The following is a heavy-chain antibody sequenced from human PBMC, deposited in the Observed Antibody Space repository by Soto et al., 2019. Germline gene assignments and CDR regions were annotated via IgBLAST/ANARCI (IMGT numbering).Heavy chain of an antibody. CDR1: GFSLSTRGVG. J-gene: IGHJ5*02. Sequence: QITLTESGPTLVKPTQTLTLTCTFSGFSLSTRGVGVGWIRQPPGKALEWLALIYWDDDKRCSPSLKSRLTISEDTSKNEVILTLPNMYPVDTATYYGAHRVGTVGFWEWLRRGWFDPWGQGTLVTVSS. CDR3: AHRVGTVGFWEWLRRGWFDP. CDR2: IYWDDDK. D-gene: IGHD3-3*01. V-gene: IGHV2-5*02.